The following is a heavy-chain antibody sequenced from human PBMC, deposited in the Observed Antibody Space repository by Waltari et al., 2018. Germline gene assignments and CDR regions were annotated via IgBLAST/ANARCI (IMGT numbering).Heavy chain of an antibody. CDR2: ISSSSSYI. CDR3: ATGLSVTTIDY. V-gene: IGHV3-21*01. D-gene: IGHD4-17*01. Sequence: EVQLVESGGGLVKPGGSLRLSCAASGFTFISYSMNWVRQAPGKGLEWVSSISSSSSYIYYADSVKGRFTISRDNAKNSLYLQMNSLRAEDTAVYYCATGLSVTTIDYWGQGTLVTVSS. J-gene: IGHJ4*02. CDR1: GFTFISYS.